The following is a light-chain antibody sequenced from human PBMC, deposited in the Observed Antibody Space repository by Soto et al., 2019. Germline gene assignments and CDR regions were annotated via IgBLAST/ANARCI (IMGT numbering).Light chain of an antibody. CDR2: GVS. CDR1: QSVSASQ. CDR3: QQYTQSLWT. Sequence: EVVLTQSPGTLSLSPGARAPLSCRTSQSVSASQLAWYQQKPGQAHRLLIYGVSNRATSIPDRFSGSGSGTHFTLTIDRLEPEEFAVYFCQQYTQSLWTVGQGTKVDIK. J-gene: IGKJ1*01. V-gene: IGKV3-20*01.